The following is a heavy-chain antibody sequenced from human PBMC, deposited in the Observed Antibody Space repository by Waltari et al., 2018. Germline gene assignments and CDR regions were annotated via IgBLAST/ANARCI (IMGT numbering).Heavy chain of an antibody. CDR3: ARGSSGSYFGGDY. CDR2: ISSSSSTI. CDR1: GFTFSSYS. J-gene: IGHJ4*02. D-gene: IGHD1-26*01. Sequence: VQLVESGGGLVQPGGSLRLSCAASGFTFSSYSMNWVRQAPGKGLEWVSYISSSSSTIYYADSVKGRFTISRDNAKNSLYLQMNSLRAEDTAVYYCARGSSGSYFGGDYWGQGTLVTVSS. V-gene: IGHV3-48*01.